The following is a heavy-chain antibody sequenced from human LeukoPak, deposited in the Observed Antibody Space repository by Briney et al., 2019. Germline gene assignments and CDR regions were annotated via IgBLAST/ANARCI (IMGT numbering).Heavy chain of an antibody. CDR3: ARGHSGWPYYFDY. V-gene: IGHV4-34*01. J-gene: IGHJ4*02. CDR1: GGSFSGYY. Sequence: SETLSLTCAVYGGSFSGYYWSWVRQAPGKGLEWIGEINHSGSPDYNPSLKSRVTISVDTSKNQFSLKLSSVTAADTAVYYCARGHSGWPYYFDYWGQGTLVTVSS. CDR2: INHSGSP. D-gene: IGHD5-12*01.